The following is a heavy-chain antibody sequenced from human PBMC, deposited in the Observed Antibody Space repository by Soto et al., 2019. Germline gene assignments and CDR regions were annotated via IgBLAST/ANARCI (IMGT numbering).Heavy chain of an antibody. D-gene: IGHD1-1*01. V-gene: IGHV3-33*03. CDR2: IWYDGSDK. J-gene: IGHJ4*02. Sequence: VQLVESGGGVVQPGTSLRLSCVVSGFTFSNYAMHWVRQAPGKGLEWVAIIWYDGSDKYYADSVKGRFTISRDNSKSVAYLQIDSLRAEDTAVYYCAAVIATTGTGSLDHWGQGTLVTVSS. CDR1: GFTFSNYA. CDR3: AAVIATTGTGSLDH.